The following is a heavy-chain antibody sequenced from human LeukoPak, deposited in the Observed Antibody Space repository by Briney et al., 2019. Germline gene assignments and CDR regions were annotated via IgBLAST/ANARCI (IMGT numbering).Heavy chain of an antibody. D-gene: IGHD5-12*01. CDR1: GGTFSSYA. Sequence: ASVKVSCKASGGTFSSYAISWVRQAPGQGLEWMGGIIPIFGTANYAQKFQGRATITTDEYTRRDYMELSSLRSEDTDVYYCGRERGYSGYDAKNAFDIWGQGTMVTVSS. J-gene: IGHJ3*02. V-gene: IGHV1-69*05. CDR3: GRERGYSGYDAKNAFDI. CDR2: IIPIFGTA.